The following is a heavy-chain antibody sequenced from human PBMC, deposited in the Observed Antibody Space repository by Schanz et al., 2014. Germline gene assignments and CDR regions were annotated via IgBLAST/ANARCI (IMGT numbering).Heavy chain of an antibody. Sequence: EVQLVESGGGLVKPGGSLRLSCAASGFTMRNEWMSWVRQAPGKGLEWVARIKSRIHGGTTDYAAPVKGRFTISRDDSKPTVYLQMDSRKTEDPAIYYCTTAPYSSNYETIDSWGQGTLVTVSS. CDR1: GFTMRNEW. CDR3: TTAPYSSNYETIDS. J-gene: IGHJ4*02. D-gene: IGHD6-13*01. CDR2: IKSRIHGGTT. V-gene: IGHV3-15*01.